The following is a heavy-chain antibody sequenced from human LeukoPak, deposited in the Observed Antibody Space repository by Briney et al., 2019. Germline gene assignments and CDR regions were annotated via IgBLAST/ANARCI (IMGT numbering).Heavy chain of an antibody. Sequence: PGGSLRLSCAASGFTFSSYAMSWVRQAPGKGLEWVSAISGSGGSTYYADSVKGRFTISRNNSKNTLYLQMNSLRAEDTAVYYCAKDLKAAAGKEIYYYYYYGMDVWGQGTTVTVYS. V-gene: IGHV3-23*01. CDR2: ISGSGGST. CDR3: AKDLKAAAGKEIYYYYYYGMDV. CDR1: GFTFSSYA. D-gene: IGHD6-13*01. J-gene: IGHJ6*02.